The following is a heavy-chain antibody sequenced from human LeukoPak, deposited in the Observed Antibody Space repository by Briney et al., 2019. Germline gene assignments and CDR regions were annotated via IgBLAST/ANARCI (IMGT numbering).Heavy chain of an antibody. CDR2: IYSGGST. D-gene: IGHD2-8*01. Sequence: GGSLRLSCAASGVTFSSYGMHWVRQAPGKGLEWVSVIYSGGSTYYADSVKGRFTISRDNSKNTLYLQMNSLRAEDTAVYYCARDLYFDPWGQGTLVTVSS. CDR3: ARDLYFDP. J-gene: IGHJ5*02. CDR1: GVTFSSYG. V-gene: IGHV3-66*01.